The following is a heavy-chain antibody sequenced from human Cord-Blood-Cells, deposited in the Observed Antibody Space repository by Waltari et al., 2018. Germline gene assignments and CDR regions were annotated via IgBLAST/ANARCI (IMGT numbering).Heavy chain of an antibody. CDR3: ARSSGIVVVPAAERNYYGMDV. Sequence: QVQLQESGPGLVKPSGTLSLTCAVSGGSISSSNWWSWVRELPGKGLEWIGEIYHSGSTNYNPSLKSRVTISVDKSKNQFSLKLSSVTAADTAVYYCARSSGIVVVPAAERNYYGMDVWGQGTTVTVSS. J-gene: IGHJ6*02. V-gene: IGHV4-4*02. D-gene: IGHD2-2*01. CDR2: IYHSGST. CDR1: GGSISSSNW.